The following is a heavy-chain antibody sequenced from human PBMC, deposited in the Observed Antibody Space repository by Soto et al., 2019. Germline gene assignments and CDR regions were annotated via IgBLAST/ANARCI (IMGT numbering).Heavy chain of an antibody. CDR1: GFTFSSYA. J-gene: IGHJ4*02. CDR3: ARGEGGLYHYGSGSQSFDY. Sequence: GGSLRLSCAASGFTFSSYAMHWVRQAPGKGLEWVAVISYDGNNKYYADSVKGRFTISRDNSKNTLYLQMSSLRAEDTAVYYCARGEGGLYHYGSGSQSFDYWGQGTLVTVSS. D-gene: IGHD3-10*01. CDR2: ISYDGNNK. V-gene: IGHV3-30-3*01.